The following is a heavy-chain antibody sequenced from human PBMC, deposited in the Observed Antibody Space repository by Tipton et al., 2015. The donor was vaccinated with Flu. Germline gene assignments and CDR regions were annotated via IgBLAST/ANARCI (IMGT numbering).Heavy chain of an antibody. D-gene: IGHD3-22*01. CDR2: IYHSGST. CDR1: GDSIGSDYF. J-gene: IGHJ2*01. CDR3: ARGSYSFDSSGYYVHFDL. V-gene: IGHV4-38-2*02. Sequence: GLVKPSETLSVTCSVSGDSIGSDYFWGWIRQPPGKGLEWIAYIYHSGSTNYNPSLKSRVTISEDTSKNQFPLKLSSVTAADTAVYYCARGSYSFDSSGYYVHFDLWGRGALVTVSS.